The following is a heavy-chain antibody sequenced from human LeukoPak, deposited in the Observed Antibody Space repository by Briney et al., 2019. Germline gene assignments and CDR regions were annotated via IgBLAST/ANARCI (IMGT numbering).Heavy chain of an antibody. CDR1: GFTFSSYG. CDR2: ISYDGSNK. Sequence: GGSLRLSCAASGFTFSSYGMHWVRQAPGKGLEWVAVISYDGSNKYYADSVKGRFTISRDNSKNTLYLQMNSLRAEDTAVCYCAKDRYSSSWPPLDPWGQGTLVTVSS. D-gene: IGHD6-13*01. J-gene: IGHJ5*02. V-gene: IGHV3-30*18. CDR3: AKDRYSSSWPPLDP.